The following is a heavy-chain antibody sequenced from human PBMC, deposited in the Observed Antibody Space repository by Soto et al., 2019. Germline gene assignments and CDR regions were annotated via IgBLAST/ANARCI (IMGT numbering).Heavy chain of an antibody. CDR3: ARGGAARPDY. Sequence: EVQLVESGGGLVQRGGSLRLSCAVSGFTFSNYGMNWVRQAPGKGLAWVSYISSSGSTIQYADSVNGRFTISRDNAKNSLYLQMNSLRDEDTAVYYCARGGAARPDYWGQGTLVTVSS. CDR2: ISSSGSTI. CDR1: GFTFSNYG. D-gene: IGHD6-6*01. V-gene: IGHV3-48*02. J-gene: IGHJ4*02.